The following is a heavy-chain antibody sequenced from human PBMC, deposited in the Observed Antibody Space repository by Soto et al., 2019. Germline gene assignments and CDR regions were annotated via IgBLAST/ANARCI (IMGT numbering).Heavy chain of an antibody. V-gene: IGHV2-5*02. CDR3: AHRNSRMFAFDI. CDR1: GFSLTTVGMG. J-gene: IGHJ3*02. Sequence: SGPTLVNPXQTLTLTCTFSGFSLTTVGMGVGWIRQPPGKALDWLGIIYWDDDKRYSPSLNGRVTFIKDTSKNQVVLTMTNMDPVDTATYYCAHRNSRMFAFDIWGQGTLVTVSS. D-gene: IGHD3-10*02. CDR2: IYWDDDK.